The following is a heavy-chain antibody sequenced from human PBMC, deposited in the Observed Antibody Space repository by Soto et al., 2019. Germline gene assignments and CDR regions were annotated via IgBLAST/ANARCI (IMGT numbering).Heavy chain of an antibody. D-gene: IGHD2-8*01. CDR3: LLYCTNGLCSGGVEYFQY. Sequence: QVQLQEAGPGLVKPSGTLSLTCAVSGGSINISNWWSWVRQPPGKGLEWIGEFYPSGSTTYNPSLNIRVTRSVVKSNNQIALRPRSVTAADTSVYYCLLYCTNGLCSGGVEYFQYWGPGTLVTVSS. V-gene: IGHV4-4*02. J-gene: IGHJ1*01. CDR2: FYPSGST. CDR1: GGSINISNW.